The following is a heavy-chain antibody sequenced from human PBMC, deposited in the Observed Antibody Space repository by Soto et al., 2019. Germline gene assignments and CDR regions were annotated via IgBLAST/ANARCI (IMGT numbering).Heavy chain of an antibody. Sequence: QVEVVESGGGLVKPGGSLRLSCTASGFTFNDYYMTWFRRAPGTGLEWVSYISSTGSYTNYAESVKGRFTISRDNAKNSLYLQMDSLRDEDTAGYYCARDPSIRSPPDYWGRGTLVTVSS. CDR1: GFTFNDYY. V-gene: IGHV3-11*05. CDR2: ISSTGSYT. D-gene: IGHD3-3*02. J-gene: IGHJ4*02. CDR3: ARDPSIRSPPDY.